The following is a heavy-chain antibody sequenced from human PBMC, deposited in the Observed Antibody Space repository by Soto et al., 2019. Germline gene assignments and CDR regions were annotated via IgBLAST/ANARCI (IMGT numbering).Heavy chain of an antibody. CDR3: AGGSGFDYFDY. V-gene: IGHV4-34*01. Sequence: SETLSLTCAVYGGSFSGYYWSWIRQPPGKGLEWIGEINHSGSTNYNPSLKSRVTISVDTSKNQFSLKLSSVTAADTAVYYCAGGSGFDYFDYWGQGTLVTVSS. D-gene: IGHD6-19*01. J-gene: IGHJ4*02. CDR2: INHSGST. CDR1: GGSFSGYY.